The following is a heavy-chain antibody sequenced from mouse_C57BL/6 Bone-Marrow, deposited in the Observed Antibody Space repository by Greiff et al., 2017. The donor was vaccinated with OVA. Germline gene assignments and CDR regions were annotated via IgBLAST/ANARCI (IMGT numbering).Heavy chain of an antibody. V-gene: IGHV14-1*01. Sequence: DVHLVESGAELVRPGASVKLSCTASGFNIKDYYMHWVKQRPEQGLEWIGRIDPEDGDTEYAPKFQGKATMTADTSSNTAYLQLSSLTSEDTAVYYCTTGYYGSSYGAWFAYWGQGTLVTVSA. CDR3: TTGYYGSSYGAWFAY. J-gene: IGHJ3*01. CDR2: IDPEDGDT. D-gene: IGHD1-1*01. CDR1: GFNIKDYY.